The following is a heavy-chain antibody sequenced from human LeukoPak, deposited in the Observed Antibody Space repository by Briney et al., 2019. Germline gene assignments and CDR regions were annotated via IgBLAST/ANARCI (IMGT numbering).Heavy chain of an antibody. CDR2: INPNSGGT. Sequence: ASVKVSCKASGYTFTGYYMHWVRQAPGQGLEWMGWINPNSGGTNCAQKFQGRVTMTRDTSISTAYMELSRLRSDDTAVYYCARGGEPGYGDFLTDYWGQGTLVTVSS. V-gene: IGHV1-2*02. CDR1: GYTFTGYY. J-gene: IGHJ4*02. CDR3: ARGGEPGYGDFLTDY. D-gene: IGHD4-17*01.